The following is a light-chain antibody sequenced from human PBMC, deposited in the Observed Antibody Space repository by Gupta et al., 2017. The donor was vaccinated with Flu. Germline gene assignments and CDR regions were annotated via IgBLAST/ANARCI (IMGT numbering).Light chain of an antibody. V-gene: IGLV2-14*01. CDR3: SSYTSYNTRV. J-gene: IGLJ1*01. CDR1: SSDIGGYRS. Sequence: SALTQPASVSGSPGQSITISCTGTSSDIGGYRSVSWYQQYPGKAPKVVIYEVSNRPSGVSSRFSGSKSGYTASLTISGLQAEDEGDYYCSSYTSYNTRVFGTGTKVTVL. CDR2: EVS.